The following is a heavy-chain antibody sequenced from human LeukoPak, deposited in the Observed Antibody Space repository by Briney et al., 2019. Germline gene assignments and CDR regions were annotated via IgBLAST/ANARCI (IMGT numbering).Heavy chain of an antibody. CDR1: GGSFRGYH. D-gene: IGHD2-2*01. V-gene: IGHV4-34*01. Sequence: SETLSLTCAVYGGSFRGYHWSWIRQPPGKGLEWIGEINHSGSTNYNPSLKSRVTISVDTSKNQFSLKLSSVTAADTAVYYCARGSDIVVVPAAPFDYWGQGTLVTVSS. J-gene: IGHJ4*02. CDR2: INHSGST. CDR3: ARGSDIVVVPAAPFDY.